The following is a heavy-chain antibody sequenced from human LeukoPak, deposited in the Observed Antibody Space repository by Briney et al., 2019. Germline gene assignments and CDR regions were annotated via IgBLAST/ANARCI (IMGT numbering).Heavy chain of an antibody. J-gene: IGHJ3*02. CDR1: GYTFTGHY. Sequence: ASVRVSCKASGYTFTGHYMHWVRQAPGQGLEWMGWINPYSGGTHYALIFQDRVTMTRDTSISTAYMELSRLRSDDTAVYYCARRIAGRLINDAFDIWGQGTMVTVSS. D-gene: IGHD6-6*01. CDR3: ARRIAGRLINDAFDI. V-gene: IGHV1-2*02. CDR2: INPYSGGT.